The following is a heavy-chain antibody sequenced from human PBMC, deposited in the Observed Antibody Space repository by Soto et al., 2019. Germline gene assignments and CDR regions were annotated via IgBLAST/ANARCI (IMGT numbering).Heavy chain of an antibody. D-gene: IGHD3-16*01. J-gene: IGHJ4*02. V-gene: IGHV3-13*01. Sequence: EVQLVESGGGLVQPGGSLRLSCAASGFTFSNYAMHWVRQPTGKGLEWVSGIGAAGDTYYPGSVKGRLTISRENAKNSLYLQMNSLRAGDTAVYYCAAGGVTSVAQFDYWGQGTLVTVSS. CDR2: IGAAGDT. CDR3: AAGGVTSVAQFDY. CDR1: GFTFSNYA.